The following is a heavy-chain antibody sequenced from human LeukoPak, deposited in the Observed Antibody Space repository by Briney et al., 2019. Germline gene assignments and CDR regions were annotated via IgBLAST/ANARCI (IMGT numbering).Heavy chain of an antibody. Sequence: SETLSLTCSVSGGSINSRPYYWGWIRQPPGKGLEWIGNIYYSGSTNYNPSLRSRVTISVDTSKNQFSLKLSSVTAADTAVYYCARDGYYDILTGLGGWFDPWGQGTLVTVSS. J-gene: IGHJ5*02. CDR2: IYYSGST. D-gene: IGHD3-9*01. V-gene: IGHV4-39*07. CDR3: ARDGYYDILTGLGGWFDP. CDR1: GGSINSRPYY.